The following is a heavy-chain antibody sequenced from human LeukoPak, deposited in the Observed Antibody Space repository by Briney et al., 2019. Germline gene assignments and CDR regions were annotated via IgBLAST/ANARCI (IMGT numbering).Heavy chain of an antibody. J-gene: IGHJ4*02. CDR1: GGTFSSYA. CDR3: ARDNRKEVNSSTRMYYFDY. CDR2: IIPILGIA. Sequence: EASVKVSCKASGGTFSSYAISWVRQAPGQGLEWMGRIIPILGIANYAQKFQGRVTITADKSTSTAFMELSSLRSEDTAVYYCARDNRKEVNSSTRMYYFDYWGQGTLVTVSS. V-gene: IGHV1-69*04. D-gene: IGHD2-2*01.